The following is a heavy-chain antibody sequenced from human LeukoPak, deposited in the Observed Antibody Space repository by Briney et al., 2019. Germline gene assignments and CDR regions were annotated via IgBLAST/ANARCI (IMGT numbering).Heavy chain of an antibody. V-gene: IGHV1-2*02. D-gene: IGHD2-2*01. CDR2: INPNSGGT. CDR1: GYTFTGYY. J-gene: IGHJ5*02. CDR3: ARYCSSTSCYWRNWFDP. Sequence: ASVKVSCKASGYTFTGYYMHWVRRAPGQGLEWMGWINPNSGGTNYAQKFQGRVTMTRDTSISTAYMELSRLRSDDTAVYYCARYCSSTSCYWRNWFDPWGQGTLVTVSS.